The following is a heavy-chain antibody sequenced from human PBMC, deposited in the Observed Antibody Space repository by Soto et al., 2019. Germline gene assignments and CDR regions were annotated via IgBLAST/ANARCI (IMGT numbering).Heavy chain of an antibody. CDR1: GFTFSSYA. J-gene: IGHJ3*02. V-gene: IGHV3-23*01. CDR2: ISLGGGST. CDR3: AKNIGSSGFHSHDAFDI. Sequence: PGGSLRLSCAASGFTFSSYAMSWVRQAPGKGLEWVSSISLGGGSTYYADSLKGRFTISRDNSKNTLYLQMRSLRAEDTAVYYCAKNIGSSGFHSHDAFDIWGQGTMVTVSS. D-gene: IGHD3-22*01.